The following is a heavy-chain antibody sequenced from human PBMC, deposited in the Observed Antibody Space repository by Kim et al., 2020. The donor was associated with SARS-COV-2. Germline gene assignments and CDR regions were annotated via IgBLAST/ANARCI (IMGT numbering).Heavy chain of an antibody. CDR2: IHPNSGGK. V-gene: IGHV1-2*06. J-gene: IGHJ4*02. CDR1: GYTFTGYY. Sequence: ASVKVSCKASGYTFTGYYMHWVRQAPGQGLEWMGRIHPNSGGKNYARNFQGRVTMTRDTSISTAYMEVTRLRSDDTAVYYCASGGSRGYEGDYWGQGTLVTVSS. CDR3: ASGGSRGYEGDY. D-gene: IGHD5-12*01.